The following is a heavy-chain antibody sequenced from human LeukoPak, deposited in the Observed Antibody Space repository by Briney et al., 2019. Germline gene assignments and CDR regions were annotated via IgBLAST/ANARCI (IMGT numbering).Heavy chain of an antibody. V-gene: IGHV3-74*01. CDR3: ARDRGYGAYFGY. CDR1: GFTFSSYW. CDR2: INSDGSSA. D-gene: IGHD4-17*01. J-gene: IGHJ4*02. Sequence: GGSLRLSCAASGFTFSSYWMHWVRQAPGKGLVWVSRINSDGSSASYADSVKGRFTISRDNAKNTLYLQMNSLRAEDTAVYYCARDRGYGAYFGYWGQGTLVTASS.